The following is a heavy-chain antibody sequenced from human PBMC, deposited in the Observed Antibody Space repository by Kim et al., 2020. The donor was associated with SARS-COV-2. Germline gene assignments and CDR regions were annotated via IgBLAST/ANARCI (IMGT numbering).Heavy chain of an antibody. CDR1: GFTFDDYA. V-gene: IGHV3-9*01. CDR3: VRKQKGGYYFDC. J-gene: IGHJ4*02. D-gene: IGHD3-22*01. Sequence: GGSLRLSCAASGFTFDDYAMHWVRQAPGKGLEWVSSISYNGGSVDYTNSVKGRFAISRDNAKNSLYLQMNSLRAEDTALYYCVRKQKGGYYFDCWGQGALVTVSS. CDR2: ISYNGGSV.